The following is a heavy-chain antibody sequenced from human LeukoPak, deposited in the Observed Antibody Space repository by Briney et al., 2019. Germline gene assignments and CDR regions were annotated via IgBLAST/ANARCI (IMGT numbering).Heavy chain of an antibody. J-gene: IGHJ4*02. CDR1: GYIFTSYS. CDR3: ARSYYDSSGYYYPTD. Sequence: ASVKVSCKASGYIFTSYSMHWVLRAPGQALEWMGIIDPSGGTTNYAQKFQGRVTMTRDTSTSTVYMDLSSLRSEDTAVYYCARSYYDSSGYYYPTDWGQGTLVTVSS. CDR2: IDPSGGTT. D-gene: IGHD3-22*01. V-gene: IGHV1-46*01.